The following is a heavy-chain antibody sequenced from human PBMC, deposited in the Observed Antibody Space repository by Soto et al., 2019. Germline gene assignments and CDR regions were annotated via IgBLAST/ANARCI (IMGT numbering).Heavy chain of an antibody. Sequence: QVQLQESGPGLVKPSETLSLTCTVSGGSVSSGSYYWSWIRQPPGKGLEWIGYIYYSGSTNYNASLKSRVTRSGDKSKNQCSLKLSSVTAADTAVYYCARVPFYYDSSAHHSLYYFDFWGQGTLLTVSS. CDR1: GGSVSSGSYY. CDR3: ARVPFYYDSSAHHSLYYFDF. CDR2: IYYSGST. D-gene: IGHD3-22*01. V-gene: IGHV4-61*01. J-gene: IGHJ4*02.